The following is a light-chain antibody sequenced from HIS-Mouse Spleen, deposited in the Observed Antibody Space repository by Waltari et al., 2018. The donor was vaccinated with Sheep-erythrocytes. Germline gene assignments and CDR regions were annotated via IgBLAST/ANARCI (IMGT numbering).Light chain of an antibody. Sequence: QSALTQPASVSGSPGQSITLPCPGTSSHFGSYNLVPRYQQHPGQAPKLMIYEGSKRPSGVSNRFSGSKSGNTASLTISGLQAEDEADYYCCSYAGSSTPWVFGGGTKLTVL. J-gene: IGLJ3*02. CDR1: SSHFGSYNL. CDR2: EGS. V-gene: IGLV2-23*01. CDR3: CSYAGSSTPWV.